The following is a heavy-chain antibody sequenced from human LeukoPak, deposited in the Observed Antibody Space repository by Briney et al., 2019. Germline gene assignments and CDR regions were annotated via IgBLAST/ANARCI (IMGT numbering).Heavy chain of an antibody. Sequence: ASVKVSCKASGYTFTGYYVHWVRQAPGQGLEWMGWINPNTGGTNYAQKFQGRVTMTRDTSISTAYMELSRLRSDDTAVYYCARAGGPGLLWFGEPVDYWGQGTLVTVSS. J-gene: IGHJ4*02. CDR2: INPNTGGT. V-gene: IGHV1-2*02. CDR1: GYTFTGYY. D-gene: IGHD3-10*01. CDR3: ARAGGPGLLWFGEPVDY.